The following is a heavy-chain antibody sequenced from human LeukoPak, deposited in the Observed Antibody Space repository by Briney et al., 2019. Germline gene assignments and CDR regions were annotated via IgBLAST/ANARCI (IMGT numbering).Heavy chain of an antibody. D-gene: IGHD5-18*01. CDR1: GFTFSSYS. J-gene: IGHJ6*02. CDR2: ISSSSSYI. Sequence: PGGSLRLSCAASGFTFSSYSMNWVRQAPGKGLEWVSSISSSSSYIYYADSVKGRFTISRDNAKNSLYLQMNSLRAEDTAVYYCARDHTAVVRVTYYGMDVWGQGTTVTVSS. V-gene: IGHV3-21*01. CDR3: ARDHTAVVRVTYYGMDV.